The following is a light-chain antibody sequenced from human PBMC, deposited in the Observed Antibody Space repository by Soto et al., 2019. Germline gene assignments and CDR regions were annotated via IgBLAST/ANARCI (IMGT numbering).Light chain of an antibody. V-gene: IGLV2-14*01. CDR3: SSYTSSSTRV. Sequence: QSALTQPDSVSGSPGQSITISCTGTSSDVGGYNYVSWYQQHPGKAPTLTIYDVSNRHSGVSNRFYGSKSGNTASLTISGLQAEDEADYYCSSYTSSSTRVFGGGTKLTVL. CDR1: SSDVGGYNY. CDR2: DVS. J-gene: IGLJ3*02.